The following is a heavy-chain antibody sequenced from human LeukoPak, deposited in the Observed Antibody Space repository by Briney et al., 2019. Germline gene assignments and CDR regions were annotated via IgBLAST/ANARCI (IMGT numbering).Heavy chain of an antibody. J-gene: IGHJ4*02. CDR1: GYILSDLT. Sequence: ASVRVSCKVFGYILSDLTLHWVRQTPRNGLEWMGGFDPEDGEIRYAQKFQGRVTMTEDTSTDTAYLELSSLRSDDTAVYYCATTGDSASSEGNFAFWGQGTLVTISS. V-gene: IGHV1-24*01. CDR3: ATTGDSASSEGNFAF. D-gene: IGHD6-6*01. CDR2: FDPEDGEI.